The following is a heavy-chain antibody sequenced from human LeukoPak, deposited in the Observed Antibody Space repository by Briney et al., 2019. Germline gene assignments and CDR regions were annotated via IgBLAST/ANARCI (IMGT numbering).Heavy chain of an antibody. Sequence: PGGSLRLSCAASGFTFSSGWMTWVRQAPGKGLERVANIKEDGSKKNYVDSVKGRFTIFRDNAKNSLYLQMNSLRVEDTAVYYCATPLDYYDSSGYHQGGDWGQGTLVTVSS. D-gene: IGHD3-22*01. V-gene: IGHV3-7*03. CDR1: GFTFSSGW. J-gene: IGHJ4*02. CDR3: ATPLDYYDSSGYHQGGD. CDR2: IKEDGSKK.